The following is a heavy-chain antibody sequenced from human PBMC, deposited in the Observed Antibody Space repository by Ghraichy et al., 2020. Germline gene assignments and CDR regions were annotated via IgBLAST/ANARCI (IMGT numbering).Heavy chain of an antibody. CDR1: GGSISSYY. Sequence: SETLSLTCTVSGGSISSYYWSWIRQPPGKGLEWIGYIYYSGSTNYNPSLKSRVTISVDTSKNQFSLKLSSVTAADTAVYYCARSGYDPQPFDPWGQGTLVTVSS. CDR2: IYYSGST. J-gene: IGHJ5*02. CDR3: ARSGYDPQPFDP. D-gene: IGHD3-22*01. V-gene: IGHV4-59*01.